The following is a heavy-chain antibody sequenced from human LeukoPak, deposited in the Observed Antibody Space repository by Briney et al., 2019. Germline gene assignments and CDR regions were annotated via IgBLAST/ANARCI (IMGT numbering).Heavy chain of an antibody. CDR3: ARLKFRAPPDAFDI. J-gene: IGHJ3*02. Sequence: ASVKVSCKASGYTFTGYYMHWVRQAPGQGLEWMGWINPNSGGTNYAQKFQGRVTMTRDTSISTAYMELSRLRSDNTAVYYCARLKFRAPPDAFDIWGQGTMVTVSS. CDR2: INPNSGGT. D-gene: IGHD3-10*01. CDR1: GYTFTGYY. V-gene: IGHV1-2*02.